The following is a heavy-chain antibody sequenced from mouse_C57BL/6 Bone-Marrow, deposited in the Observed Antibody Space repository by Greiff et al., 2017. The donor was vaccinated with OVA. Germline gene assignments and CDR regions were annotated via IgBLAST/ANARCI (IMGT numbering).Heavy chain of an antibody. J-gene: IGHJ1*03. CDR1: GFTFTDYY. D-gene: IGHD3-3*01. Sequence: EVNVVESGGGLVQPGGSLSLSCAASGFTFTDYYMSWVRQPPGKALEWLGFIRNKANGYTTEYSASVKGRFTISRDNSQSILYLQMNALRAEDSATYYCARYIRDFYWYFDVWGTGTTVTVSS. CDR2: IRNKANGYTT. CDR3: ARYIRDFYWYFDV. V-gene: IGHV7-3*01.